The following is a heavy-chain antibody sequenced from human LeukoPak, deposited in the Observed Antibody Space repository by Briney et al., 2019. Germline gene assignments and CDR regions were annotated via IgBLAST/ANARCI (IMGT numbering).Heavy chain of an antibody. CDR1: GYTLTELS. J-gene: IGHJ4*02. CDR2: FDPEDGET. D-gene: IGHD6-6*01. V-gene: IGHV1-24*01. Sequence: ASVKVSCKVSGYTLTELSMHWVRQAPGKGLEWMGGFDPEDGETIYAQKFQGRVTMTRDTSTSTVYMELSSLRSEDMAVYYCARSSIAARPPEEFWGQGTLVTVSS. CDR3: ARSSIAARPPEEF.